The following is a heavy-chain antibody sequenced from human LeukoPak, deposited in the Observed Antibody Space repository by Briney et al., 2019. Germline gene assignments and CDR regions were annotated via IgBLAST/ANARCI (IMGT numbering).Heavy chain of an antibody. J-gene: IGHJ4*01. CDR3: ARDRGAYCGGDCYLGFDY. D-gene: IGHD2-21*02. V-gene: IGHV3-21*01. CDR2: IAGSSGYI. CDR1: GFTFSSYT. Sequence: GGSLRLSCAASGFTFSSYTMNWVRQAPGKGLEWVSSIAGSSGYISYADSVKGRFTISRDNAKKSLYLQMTSLTAEDRAVYYCARDRGAYCGGDCYLGFDYWGRGTLVTVS.